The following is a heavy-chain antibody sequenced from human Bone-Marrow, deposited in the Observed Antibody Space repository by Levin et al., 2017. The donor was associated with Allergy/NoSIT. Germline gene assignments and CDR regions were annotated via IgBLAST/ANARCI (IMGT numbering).Heavy chain of an antibody. CDR2: IYSGGDT. J-gene: IGHJ4*02. CDR1: GFTVSTNY. V-gene: IGHV3-66*01. Sequence: AGGSLRLSCAASGFTVSTNYMSWVRQAPGKGLEWVSLIYSGGDTQYADSVKGRFTISRDNSKNTLYLQMNSLRVDDTAVYYCARDGPGTATDTPWGQGTLVTVSS. D-gene: IGHD2-15*01. CDR3: ARDGPGTATDTP.